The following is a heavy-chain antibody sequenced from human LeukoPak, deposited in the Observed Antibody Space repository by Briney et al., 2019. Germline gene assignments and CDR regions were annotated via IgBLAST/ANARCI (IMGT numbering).Heavy chain of an antibody. Sequence: GGSLRLSCAVSGFTFSTYAMSWVRQAPGKGLEWVSCISGSGDSTYYADSVKGRFTISRDNSKITIYLQMTSLRAEDTAVYYCVRLGGYTVTTGDGLDIWGQGTMVTVSS. CDR1: GFTFSTYA. D-gene: IGHD4-17*01. CDR2: ISGSGDST. V-gene: IGHV3-23*01. J-gene: IGHJ3*02. CDR3: VRLGGYTVTTGDGLDI.